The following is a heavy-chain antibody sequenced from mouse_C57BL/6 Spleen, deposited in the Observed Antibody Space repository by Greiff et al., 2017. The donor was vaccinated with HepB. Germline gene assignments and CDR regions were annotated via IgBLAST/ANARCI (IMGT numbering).Heavy chain of an antibody. CDR1: GFTFSDYG. CDR3: AGAARRPPYYAMDY. Sequence: EVQVVESGGGLVKPGGSLKLSCAASGFTFSDYGMHWVRQAPEKGLEWVAYISSGSSTIYYADTVKGRFTISRDNAKNTLFLQMTSLRSEDTAMYYCAGAARRPPYYAMDYWGQGTSVTVSS. J-gene: IGHJ4*01. V-gene: IGHV5-17*01. CDR2: ISSGSSTI. D-gene: IGHD3-1*01.